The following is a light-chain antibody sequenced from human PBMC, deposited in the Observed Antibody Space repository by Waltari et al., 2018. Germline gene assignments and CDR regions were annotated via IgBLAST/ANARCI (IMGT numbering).Light chain of an antibody. CDR3: QPFDSGLDGYV. CDR2: ANN. V-gene: IGLV1-40*01. CDR1: SSNIGSYYH. Sequence: QSVLTQPPSVSGAPGQRVTISCTGSSSNIGSYYHVHWYQHLRGTPPKVLIYANNNGPSGSPTRFSGPKSGAPPSLAIHGPQAGDGSDYYCQPFDSGLDGYVCGSGTKVTPL. J-gene: IGLJ1*01.